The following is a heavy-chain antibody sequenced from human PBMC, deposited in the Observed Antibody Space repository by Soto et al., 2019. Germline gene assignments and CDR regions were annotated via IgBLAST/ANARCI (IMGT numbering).Heavy chain of an antibody. D-gene: IGHD4-17*01. J-gene: IGHJ5*02. V-gene: IGHV4-30-4*01. CDR3: ARDRTTVTTKWFDP. CDR1: GGSISSGDYY. CDR2: IYYSGST. Sequence: SETLSLTCTVSGGSISSGDYYWSWIRQPPGKGLEWIGYIYYSGSTYYNPSLKSRVTISVDTSKNQFSLKLSSVTAADTAVYYCARDRTTVTTKWFDPWGQGTLVTVSS.